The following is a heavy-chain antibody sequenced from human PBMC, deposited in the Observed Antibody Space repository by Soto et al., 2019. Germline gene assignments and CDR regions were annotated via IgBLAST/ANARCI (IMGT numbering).Heavy chain of an antibody. CDR3: ARSSGPRDFWSGYYVVYYYYGMDV. CDR2: ISAYNGNT. Sequence: ASVKVSCKASGYTFTGYGISWVRQAPGQGLEWMGWISAYNGNTNYAQKLQGRVTMTTDTSTSTAYMELRSLRSDDTAVYYCARSSGPRDFWSGYYVVYYYYGMDVWGQGTTVTVSS. V-gene: IGHV1-18*01. J-gene: IGHJ6*02. CDR1: GYTFTGYG. D-gene: IGHD3-3*01.